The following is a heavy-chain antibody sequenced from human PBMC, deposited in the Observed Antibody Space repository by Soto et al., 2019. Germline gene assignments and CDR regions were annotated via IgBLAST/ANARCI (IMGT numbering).Heavy chain of an antibody. CDR1: GYTFTGYY. CDR2: INPNSGGT. V-gene: IGHV1-2*04. CDR3: ARGTVATMGFDY. Sequence: ASVKVSCKASGYTFTGYYMHWVRQAPGQGLEWMGWINPNSGGTNYAQKFQGWVTMTRDTSISTAYMELSRLRSDDMAVYYCARGTVATMGFDYWGQGTLVTVSS. J-gene: IGHJ4*02. D-gene: IGHD5-12*01.